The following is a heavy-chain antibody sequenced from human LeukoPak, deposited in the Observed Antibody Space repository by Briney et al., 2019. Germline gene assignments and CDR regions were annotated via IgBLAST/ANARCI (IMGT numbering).Heavy chain of an antibody. CDR1: GYTFTGYY. D-gene: IGHD5-18*01. CDR2: INPNSGGT. J-gene: IGHJ6*02. Sequence: ASVKVSCKASGYTFTGYYMHWVRQAPGQGLEWMGWINPNSGGTNYAQKFQGRVTMTRDTSISTAYMELSRLRSDDTAVYYCARGGGVLYSYGYFDGMDVWGQGTLVTVSS. V-gene: IGHV1-2*02. CDR3: ARGGGVLYSYGYFDGMDV.